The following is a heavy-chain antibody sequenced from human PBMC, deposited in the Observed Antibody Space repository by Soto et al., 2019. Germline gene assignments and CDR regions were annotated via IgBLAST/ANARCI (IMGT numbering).Heavy chain of an antibody. V-gene: IGHV1-2*02. CDR3: VRGHYYDSSGYRPNYYYYYGMDV. Sequence: ASVKVSCKASGYTFTGYYMHWVRQAPGQGLEWMGWINPNSGGTNYAQKFQGRVTMTRDTSISTAYMELSRLRPDDTAVYYCVRGHYYDSSGYRPNYYYYYGMDVWGQGTTVTVSS. CDR1: GYTFTGYY. J-gene: IGHJ6*02. CDR2: INPNSGGT. D-gene: IGHD3-22*01.